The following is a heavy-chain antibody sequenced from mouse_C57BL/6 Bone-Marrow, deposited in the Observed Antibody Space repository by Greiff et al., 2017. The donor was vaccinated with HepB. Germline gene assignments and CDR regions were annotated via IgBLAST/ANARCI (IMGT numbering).Heavy chain of an antibody. V-gene: IGHV14-4*01. CDR3: TTFGPSNV. CDR1: GFNFKDDY. Sequence: EVKLQESGAELVRPGASVKLSCTASGFNFKDDYMHWVKQRPEQGLEWIGWIDPENGDTEYASKFQGKATITADTSTNTAYLQLSSLTSEDTAVYYCTTFGPSNVWGTGTTVTVSS. CDR2: IDPENGDT. J-gene: IGHJ1*03.